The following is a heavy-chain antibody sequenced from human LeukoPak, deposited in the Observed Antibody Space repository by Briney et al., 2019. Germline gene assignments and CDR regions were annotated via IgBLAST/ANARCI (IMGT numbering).Heavy chain of an antibody. Sequence: GGSLRLSCAASGFTVSSNYMSWVRQAPGKGLEWVSDISGSGGTTYYADSVKGRFTISRDNSQNTLYLQLSSLRAEDTAVYYCAKTNYYDGPFYFDFWGQGALAPVSS. V-gene: IGHV3-23*01. CDR1: GFTVSSNY. CDR2: ISGSGGTT. D-gene: IGHD3-10*01. J-gene: IGHJ4*02. CDR3: AKTNYYDGPFYFDF.